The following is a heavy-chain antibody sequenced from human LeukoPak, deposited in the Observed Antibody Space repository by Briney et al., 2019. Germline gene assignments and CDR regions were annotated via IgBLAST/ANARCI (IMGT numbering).Heavy chain of an antibody. Sequence: PSETLSLTCTVSGGSISSYYWSWIRQPAGKGLEWIGRIYTSGSTNYNPSLKSRVTMSVDTSKNQFSLKLSSVTAADTAVYYCAREGREEKKMIVVSPYFDYWGQGTLVTVSS. J-gene: IGHJ4*02. CDR2: IYTSGST. V-gene: IGHV4-4*07. CDR1: GGSISSYY. D-gene: IGHD3-22*01. CDR3: AREGREEKKMIVVSPYFDY.